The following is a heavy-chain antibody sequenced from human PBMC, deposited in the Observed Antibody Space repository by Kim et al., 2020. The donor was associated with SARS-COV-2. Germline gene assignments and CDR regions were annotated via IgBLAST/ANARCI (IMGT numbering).Heavy chain of an antibody. Sequence: SETLSLTCTVSGGSVTTYYWSWIRQPPGKGLQWIGYASYSGSTNYNPSLKSRVTISVHTSKNQFSLKLSSVTAADTAIYYCARQGDCSGGTCYSEGGDF. J-gene: IGHJ4*01. CDR3: ARQGDCSGGTCYSEGGDF. CDR2: ASYSGST. V-gene: IGHV4-59*08. D-gene: IGHD2-15*01. CDR1: GGSVTTYY.